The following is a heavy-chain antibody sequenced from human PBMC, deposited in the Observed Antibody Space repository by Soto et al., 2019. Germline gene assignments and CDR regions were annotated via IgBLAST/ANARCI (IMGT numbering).Heavy chain of an antibody. J-gene: IGHJ4*02. CDR2: MNPNSGNT. V-gene: IGHV1-8*01. CDR1: GYTFTSYD. Sequence: ASVKVSCKASGYTFTSYDINWVRQATGQGLEWMGWMNPNSGNTGYAQKFQGRVTITADESTSTAYMELSSLRSEDTAVYYCARDSSYDSSGYYLIWGQGTLVTVS. CDR3: ARDSSYDSSGYYLI. D-gene: IGHD3-22*01.